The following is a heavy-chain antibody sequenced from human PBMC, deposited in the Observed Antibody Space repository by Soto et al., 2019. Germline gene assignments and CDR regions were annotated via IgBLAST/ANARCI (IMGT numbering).Heavy chain of an antibody. V-gene: IGHV3-48*03. Sequence: SLRLSCAASGFTFSSYEVNWVRQAPGKGLEWVSYISSSGSTIYYADSVKGRFTISRDNAKNSLYLQMNSLRAEDTAVYYCARDEVGGTTVTTNHYYGMDVWGQGTTVTVYS. CDR2: ISSSGSTI. CDR1: GFTFSSYE. J-gene: IGHJ6*02. CDR3: ARDEVGGTTVTTNHYYGMDV. D-gene: IGHD4-17*01.